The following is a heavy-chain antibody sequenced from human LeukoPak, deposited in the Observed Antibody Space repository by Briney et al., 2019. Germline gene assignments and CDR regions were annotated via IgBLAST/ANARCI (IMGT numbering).Heavy chain of an antibody. CDR1: GPSISSYY. V-gene: IGHV4-59*01. CDR3: ARGGGGLWFGSPEDWFDP. CDR2: IYYSGST. D-gene: IGHD3-10*01. Sequence: ASETLSLTCTLSGPSISSYYWSWIRQPPGNGLGWLGYIYYSGSTNYNPSLKSRVTISVDTSKNQFSLKLSSVTAADTAVYYCARGGGGLWFGSPEDWFDPWGQGTLVTVSS. J-gene: IGHJ5*02.